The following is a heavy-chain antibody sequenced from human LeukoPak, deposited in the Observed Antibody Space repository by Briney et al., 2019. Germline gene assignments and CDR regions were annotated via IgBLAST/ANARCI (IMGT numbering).Heavy chain of an antibody. V-gene: IGHV4-59*08. CDR1: GGSISSYY. Sequence: SETLSLTCTVSGGSISSYYWSWIRQPPGKGLEWIGYIYYSGSTNYNPSLKSRVTISVDTSKNQFSLKLSSVTAADTAVYYCARHARPPDWFDPWGQGTLVTVSS. J-gene: IGHJ5*02. CDR2: IYYSGST. CDR3: ARHARPPDWFDP.